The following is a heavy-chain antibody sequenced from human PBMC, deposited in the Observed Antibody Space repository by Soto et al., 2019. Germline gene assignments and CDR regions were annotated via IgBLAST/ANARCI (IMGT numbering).Heavy chain of an antibody. D-gene: IGHD3-10*01. CDR3: ARVPSGKYGVWKY. CDR2: INPGGSIT. Sequence: EEQLVESGGGLVQPGGSLRLSCAASGFTFSSYWMHWVRQAPGKGLVWVSRINPGGSITAYADSVKGRFTISRDNAKNTLYLQMNSLRGNDTAVYSWARVPSGKYGVWKYWGQGTLFAVSS. J-gene: IGHJ4*02. V-gene: IGHV3-74*01. CDR1: GFTFSSYW.